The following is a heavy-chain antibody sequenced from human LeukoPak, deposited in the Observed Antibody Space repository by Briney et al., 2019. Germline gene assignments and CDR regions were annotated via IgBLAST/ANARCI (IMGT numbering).Heavy chain of an antibody. D-gene: IGHD1-1*01. V-gene: IGHV1-3*01. J-gene: IGHJ3*02. CDR1: GDTFTSYA. Sequence: ASVKVSCKASGDTFTSYAMHWVRQAPGQRLEWMGWINVGNGNTKYSQKFQGRVTITRDTSASTAYMERSSLRSEDTAVYYCARYTTTRDFDIWGQGTMVTVSS. CDR2: INVGNGNT. CDR3: ARYTTTRDFDI.